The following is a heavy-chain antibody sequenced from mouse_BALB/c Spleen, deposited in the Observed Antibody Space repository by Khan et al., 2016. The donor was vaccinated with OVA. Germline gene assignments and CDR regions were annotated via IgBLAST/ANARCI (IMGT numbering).Heavy chain of an antibody. V-gene: IGHV2-6-5*01. CDR1: GFSLTDYG. CDR3: AKGVWSYYLALDY. J-gene: IGHJ4*01. Sequence: QVQLKQSGPGLVAPSQSLSITCNVSGFSLTDYGVSWIRQPPGKGLEWLAVIWGGGSTYYNSALKSRLSISKDTSKSQVFLKMNSLRTDDTAMYYCAKGVWSYYLALDYWGQGTSVTVSS. CDR2: IWGGGST. D-gene: IGHD2-10*02.